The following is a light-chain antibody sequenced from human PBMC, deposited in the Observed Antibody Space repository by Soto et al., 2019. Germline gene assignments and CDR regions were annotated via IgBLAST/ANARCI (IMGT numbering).Light chain of an antibody. V-gene: IGKV1-5*01. CDR2: DAS. CDR3: QDYNTSSDS. J-gene: IGKJ2*03. Sequence: DIQMTQSPSTLAASVGDRVTITCRASQGVSDWVAWYQQKPGEAPTLLIFDASSFESGVPPRFSGSGSGTLFTLTIDDLQAEDVGTYYCQDYNTSSDSFAQGTKLEI. CDR1: QGVSDW.